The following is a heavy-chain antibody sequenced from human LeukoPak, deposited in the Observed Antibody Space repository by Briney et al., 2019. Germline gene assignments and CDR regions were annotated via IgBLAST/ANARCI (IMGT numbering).Heavy chain of an antibody. CDR3: AKEGGSLNKPGYSSSWGDY. CDR1: GFTFSSYG. V-gene: IGHV3-30*18. D-gene: IGHD6-13*01. Sequence: HPGGSLRLSCAASGFTFSSYGMHWVRQAPGKGLEWVAVISYDGSNKYYADSVKGRCTISRDNSKNTLYLQMNSLRAEDTAVYYCAKEGGSLNKPGYSSSWGDYWGQGTLVTVSS. CDR2: ISYDGSNK. J-gene: IGHJ4*02.